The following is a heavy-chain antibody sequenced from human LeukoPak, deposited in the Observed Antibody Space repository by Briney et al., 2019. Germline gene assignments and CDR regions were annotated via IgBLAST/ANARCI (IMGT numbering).Heavy chain of an antibody. CDR2: ITGDGGST. CDR3: AKDRGNIFDY. Sequence: GGSLRLSCAASGFTFDDSAMHWGRQGPGKGLEWVSPITGDGGSTYYADSVKGRLTISRDNSKNSLYLQMNSLRTEDTALYYCAKDRGNIFDYWGQGTLVTVSS. V-gene: IGHV3-43*02. CDR1: GFTFDDSA. J-gene: IGHJ4*02.